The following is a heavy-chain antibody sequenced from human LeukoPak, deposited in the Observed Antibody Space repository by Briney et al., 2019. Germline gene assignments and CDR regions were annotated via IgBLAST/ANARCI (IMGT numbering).Heavy chain of an antibody. V-gene: IGHV3-23*01. CDR3: AKGLGYCSGGSCYPLGAIDY. D-gene: IGHD2-15*01. CDR1: GFTFSSYA. Sequence: GGSLRLSCAASGFTFSSYAMSWVRQAPGKGLGWVSAISGSGGSTYYADSVKGRFTISRDNSKNTLYLQMNSLRAEDTAVYYCAKGLGYCSGGSCYPLGAIDYWGQGTLVTVSS. CDR2: ISGSGGST. J-gene: IGHJ4*02.